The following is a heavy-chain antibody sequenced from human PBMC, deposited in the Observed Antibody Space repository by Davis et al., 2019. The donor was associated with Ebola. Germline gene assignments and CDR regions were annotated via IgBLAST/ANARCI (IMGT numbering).Heavy chain of an antibody. J-gene: IGHJ4*02. CDR2: ISYDGSNE. Sequence: PGGSLRLSCAASGFIFSRYTMHWVRQAPGKGLEWLAVISYDGSNEHYADSVKGRFTISRDNSKNTLYLQMNSLRDEDTAVYYCARESTRPFDYWGQGTLVAVSS. D-gene: IGHD5-24*01. CDR1: GFIFSRYT. V-gene: IGHV3-30-3*01. CDR3: ARESTRPFDY.